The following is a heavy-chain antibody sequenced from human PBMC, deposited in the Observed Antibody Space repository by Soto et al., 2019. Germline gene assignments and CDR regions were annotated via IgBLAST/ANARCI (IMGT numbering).Heavy chain of an antibody. CDR3: AKARAAGTWSYYGMDV. CDR1: GFTFSSYA. CDR2: ISGSGGST. V-gene: IGHV3-23*01. J-gene: IGHJ6*02. D-gene: IGHD6-13*01. Sequence: EVQLLESGGGLVQPGGSLRLSCAASGFTFSSYAMSWVRQAPGKGLEWVSAISGSGGSTYYADFVKGRFTISRDNSKNTLYLQMNSLRAEDTAVYYCAKARAAGTWSYYGMDVWGQGTTVTVSS.